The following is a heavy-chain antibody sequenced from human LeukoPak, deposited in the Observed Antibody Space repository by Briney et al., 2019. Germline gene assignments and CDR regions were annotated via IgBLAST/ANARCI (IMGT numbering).Heavy chain of an antibody. Sequence: GGSLRLSCTASGFTFGDYAMSWVRQAPGKGLEWVGFIRSKAYGGTTEYAASVKGRFTISRDDSKSIAYLQMNSLKTEDTAVYYCTRSALRYFDWLLKYWGQGTLVTVSS. CDR1: GFTFGDYA. D-gene: IGHD3-9*01. J-gene: IGHJ4*02. V-gene: IGHV3-49*04. CDR3: TRSALRYFDWLLKY. CDR2: IRSKAYGGTT.